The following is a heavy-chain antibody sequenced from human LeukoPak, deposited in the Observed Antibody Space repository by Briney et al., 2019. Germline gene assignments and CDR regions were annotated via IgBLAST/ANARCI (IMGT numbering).Heavy chain of an antibody. CDR1: GAALSEYY. J-gene: IGHJ4*02. V-gene: IGHV4-34*01. Sequence: SETLSLTCAVYGAALSEYYWSWIRQSPGKGLEWIGEVAHKGPTVYSPTLNRKYNPSFKSRVTMSVDPSKNQFSLKLTSVTVADTATYYCVRQGTYSGYYLLDYWGQGHLVIVSS. CDR2: VAHKGPTVYSPTLNR. D-gene: IGHD3-22*01. CDR3: VRQGTYSGYYLLDY.